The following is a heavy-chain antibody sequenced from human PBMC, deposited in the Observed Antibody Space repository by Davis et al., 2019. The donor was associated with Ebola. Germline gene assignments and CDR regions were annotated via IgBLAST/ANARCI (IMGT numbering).Heavy chain of an antibody. V-gene: IGHV1-2*02. CDR2: INPNSGGT. D-gene: IGHD3-3*01. Sequence: ASVKVSCKASGYTFTGYYMHWVRQAPGQGLEWMGWINPNSGGTNYAQKFQGRVTMTRDTSISTAYMELSRLRSDDTAVYYCARDRDFWSGYHYRPYYFDYWGQGTLVTVSS. CDR3: ARDRDFWSGYHYRPYYFDY. CDR1: GYTFTGYY. J-gene: IGHJ4*02.